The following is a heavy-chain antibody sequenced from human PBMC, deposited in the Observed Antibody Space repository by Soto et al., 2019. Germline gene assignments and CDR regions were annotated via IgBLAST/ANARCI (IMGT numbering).Heavy chain of an antibody. CDR3: AKSQVPYCGGECLFDH. Sequence: GSLRLSCAASGXTFSSYWMHWVRQTPGKGLEWVAVLGFDGGGRYYADSVKGRFNISRENSKNTLYLQMNSLRDEDTAVYFCAKSQVPYCGGECLFDHWGQGTLGTVSS. CDR2: LGFDGGGR. D-gene: IGHD2-21*01. V-gene: IGHV3-30*02. CDR1: GXTFSSYW. J-gene: IGHJ4*02.